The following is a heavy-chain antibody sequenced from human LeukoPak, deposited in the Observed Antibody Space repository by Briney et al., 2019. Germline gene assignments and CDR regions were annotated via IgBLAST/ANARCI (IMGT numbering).Heavy chain of an antibody. J-gene: IGHJ6*02. D-gene: IGHD5-12*01. CDR1: GYTFTSYD. V-gene: IGHV1-8*01. CDR2: MNPNSGNT. Sequence: PAASVKVSCKASGYTFTSYDINWVRQATGQGLEWMGWMNPNSGNTGYAQKFQGRATMTRNTSISTAYMELSSLRSEDTAVYYCARGGVVATIGYYYYGMDVWGQGTTVTVSS. CDR3: ARGGVVATIGYYYYGMDV.